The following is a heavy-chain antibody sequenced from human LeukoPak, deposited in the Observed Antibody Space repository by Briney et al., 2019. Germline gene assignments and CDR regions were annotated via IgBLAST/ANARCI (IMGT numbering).Heavy chain of an antibody. V-gene: IGHV4-31*11. CDR3: ARVKTMPRALYYFDY. Sequence: SETLSLTCAVYGGSFSGYYWSWIRQHPGKGLEWIGYIYYSGSTYYNPSLKSRVTISVDTSKNQFSLKLSSVTAADTAVYYCARVKTMPRALYYFDYWGQGTLVTVSS. CDR1: GGSFSGYY. J-gene: IGHJ4*02. D-gene: IGHD2-2*01. CDR2: IYYSGST.